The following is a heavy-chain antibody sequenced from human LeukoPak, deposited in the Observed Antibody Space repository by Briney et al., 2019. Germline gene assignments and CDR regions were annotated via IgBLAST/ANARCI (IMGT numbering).Heavy chain of an antibody. Sequence: GGSLRLSCAAFGFIVRSNHINWVRQAPGKGLEWVAVISYDGSNKYYADSVKGRFTISRDNSKNTLYLQMNSLRAEDTAVYYCARDFCGDYDDDGAFDIWGQGTMVTVSS. CDR2: ISYDGSNK. J-gene: IGHJ3*02. CDR1: GFIVRSNH. V-gene: IGHV3-30*03. CDR3: ARDFCGDYDDDGAFDI. D-gene: IGHD4-17*01.